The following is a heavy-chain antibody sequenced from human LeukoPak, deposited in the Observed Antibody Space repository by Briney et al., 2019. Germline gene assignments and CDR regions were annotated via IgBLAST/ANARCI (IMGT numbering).Heavy chain of an antibody. CDR1: GYTFTSYY. D-gene: IGHD6-13*01. CDR2: INPTGGGNT. CDR3: ARDQPGWSSSWYAFDY. V-gene: IGHV1-46*01. Sequence: ASVKVSCKASGYTFTSYYMHWVRQAPGQGLEWMGIINPTGGGNTNYAQKFQGRVTMTSDMSTSTVYMELSSLRSEDTAVYYCARDQPGWSSSWYAFDYWGQGTLVTVSS. J-gene: IGHJ4*02.